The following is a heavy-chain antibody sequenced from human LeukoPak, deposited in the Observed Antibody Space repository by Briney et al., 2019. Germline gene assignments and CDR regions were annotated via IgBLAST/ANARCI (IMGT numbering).Heavy chain of an antibody. D-gene: IGHD6-19*01. Sequence: ASVRVSCKASGYTFTSYDINWVRQATGQGLEWMGWMNPNSGNTGYAQKFQGRVTMTRNTSISTAYMELSSLRSEDTAVYYCASASGSGWSDFDYWGQGTLVTVSS. CDR2: MNPNSGNT. CDR1: GYTFTSYD. V-gene: IGHV1-8*01. CDR3: ASASGSGWSDFDY. J-gene: IGHJ4*02.